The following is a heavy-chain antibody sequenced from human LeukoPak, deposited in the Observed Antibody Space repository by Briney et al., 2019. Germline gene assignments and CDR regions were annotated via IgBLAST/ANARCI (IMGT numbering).Heavy chain of an antibody. CDR3: ARGRNSGFDY. D-gene: IGHD2/OR15-2a*01. CDR2: TYYRSKWNN. V-gene: IGHV6-1*01. J-gene: IGHJ4*02. CDR1: GDSVSGNSAVA. Sequence: SQTLSLTCAISGDSVSGNSAVAWNWLRQSPSRGLEWLGRTYYRSKWNNDYAVSVKSRITINPDSSKNQFSLHLNSVTPEETAVYYCARGRNSGFDYWGKGTLVTVSS.